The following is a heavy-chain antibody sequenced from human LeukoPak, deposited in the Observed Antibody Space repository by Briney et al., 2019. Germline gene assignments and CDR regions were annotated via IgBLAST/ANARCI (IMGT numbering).Heavy chain of an antibody. D-gene: IGHD6-19*01. J-gene: IGHJ4*02. CDR2: IYGSGST. CDR3: ARNVGWYSHNS. V-gene: IGHV4-59*08. CDR1: GDSLSSHY. Sequence: SETLSLTCTVSGDSLSSHYWSWIRQPPGKGLEWIGYIYGSGSTHYDPSLRSRVTISEDTSKNQFSLKLTSVTAADTAVYYCARNVGWYSHNSWGQGTLVTVSS.